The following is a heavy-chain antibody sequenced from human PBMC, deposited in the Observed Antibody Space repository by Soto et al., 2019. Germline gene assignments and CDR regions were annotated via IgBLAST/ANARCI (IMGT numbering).Heavy chain of an antibody. Sequence: QVQLVQSGAEVKKPGASVKVSCKASGYTFTSYGISWVRQAPGQGLEWMGWISAYNGNTNYAQKLQGRVTMTTDTSTSTAYMELRSLSSDDTAVYYCARAPPIAIRDDYYYMDVWGKGTTVTVSS. CDR2: ISAYNGNT. V-gene: IGHV1-18*01. CDR3: ARAPPIAIRDDYYYMDV. J-gene: IGHJ6*03. CDR1: GYTFTSYG. D-gene: IGHD2-21*01.